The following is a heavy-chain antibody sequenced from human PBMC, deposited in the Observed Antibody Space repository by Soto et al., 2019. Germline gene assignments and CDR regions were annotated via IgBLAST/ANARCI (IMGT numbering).Heavy chain of an antibody. CDR3: AKMVAAAGTDY. D-gene: IGHD6-13*01. J-gene: IGHJ4*02. Sequence: GGSLRLSCAASGFTFSSYGMHWVRQAPGKGLEWVAVISYDGSNKYYADSVKGRFTISRDNSKNTLYLQMNSLRAEDTAVHYCAKMVAAAGTDYWGQGTLVTVSS. V-gene: IGHV3-30*18. CDR2: ISYDGSNK. CDR1: GFTFSSYG.